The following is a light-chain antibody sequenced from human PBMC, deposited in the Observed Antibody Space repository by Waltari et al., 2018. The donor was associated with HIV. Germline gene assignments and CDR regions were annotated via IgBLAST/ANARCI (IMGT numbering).Light chain of an antibody. CDR2: NDN. V-gene: IGLV1-40*01. CDR1: DSNIGTHV. CDR3: QSYDSNLSGSI. J-gene: IGLJ2*01. Sequence: QSVLTQPPSVSGAPGQRVTLSCTGSDSNIGTHVVHWYQQLPGTAPPLLIYNDNNRPSGVPDRFSASKSGTSASLAISGLQAEDEADYYCQSYDSNLSGSIFGGGTKLTV.